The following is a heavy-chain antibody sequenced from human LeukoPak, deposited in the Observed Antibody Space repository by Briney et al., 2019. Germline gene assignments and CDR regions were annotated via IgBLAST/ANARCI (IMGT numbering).Heavy chain of an antibody. CDR3: ARVDGYCSSTSCYVGFDY. J-gene: IGHJ4*02. CDR2: IYYGGST. Sequence: SETLSLTCTVSGGSISSYYWSWIRQPPGKGLEWIGYIYYGGSTNYNPSLKSRVTISVDMSKNQFSLKLSSVTAADTAVYYCARVDGYCSSTSCYVGFDYWGQGTLVTVSS. V-gene: IGHV4-59*01. CDR1: GGSISSYY. D-gene: IGHD2-2*01.